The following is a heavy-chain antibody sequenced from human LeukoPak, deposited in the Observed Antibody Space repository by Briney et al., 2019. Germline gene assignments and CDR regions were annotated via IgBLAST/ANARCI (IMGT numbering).Heavy chain of an antibody. CDR3: ARDRDYYYGSGSCGY. CDR2: ISAYNGNA. V-gene: IGHV1-18*01. D-gene: IGHD3-10*01. Sequence: VASVKVSCKASGYTFTSYATNWVRQAPGQGLEWVGWISAYNGNANYAQKLQGRVTMTTDTSTSTVYMELRSLRSDDTAVYYCARDRDYYYGSGSCGYWGQGTLVTVSS. J-gene: IGHJ4*02. CDR1: GYTFTSYA.